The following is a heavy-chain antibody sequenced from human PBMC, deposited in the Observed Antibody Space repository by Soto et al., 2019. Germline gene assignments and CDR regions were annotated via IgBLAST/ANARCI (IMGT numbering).Heavy chain of an antibody. Sequence: GGSLRLSCAASGFTFSSYAMSWVRQAPGKGLEWVSAISGSGGSTYYADSVKGRFTISRDNSKNTLYLQMNSLRAEDTAVYYCAKDLFWSGYYYPQDDYWGQGTLVTVSS. CDR2: ISGSGGST. V-gene: IGHV3-23*01. J-gene: IGHJ4*02. D-gene: IGHD3-3*01. CDR1: GFTFSSYA. CDR3: AKDLFWSGYYYPQDDY.